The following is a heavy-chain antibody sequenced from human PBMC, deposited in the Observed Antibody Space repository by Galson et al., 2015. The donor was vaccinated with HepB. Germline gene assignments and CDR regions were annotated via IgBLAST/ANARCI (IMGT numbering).Heavy chain of an antibody. CDR3: ARDQYGDYDWYFDL. CDR1: GFTVSSNY. V-gene: IGHV3-53*04. D-gene: IGHD4-17*01. CDR2: IYSGGST. J-gene: IGHJ2*01. Sequence: SLRLSCAASGFTVSSNYMSWVRQAPGKGLEWVSVIYSGGSTYYADSVKGRFTISRHNSKNTLYLQMNSLRAEDTAVYYCARDQYGDYDWYFDLWGRGTLVTVSS.